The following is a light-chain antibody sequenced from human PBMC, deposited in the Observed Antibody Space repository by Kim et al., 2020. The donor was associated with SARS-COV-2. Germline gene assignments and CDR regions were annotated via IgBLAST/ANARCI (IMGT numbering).Light chain of an antibody. V-gene: IGKV1-5*01. CDR2: HGS. J-gene: IGKJ4*01. Sequence: DIQMTQSPSTLSASVGDRVTISCRASQSISIWLAWYQQKPGIAPKLLIFHGSNLERGVPSRFSGSGSETEFTLTISSLQPDDFATYYCQQYNTYPLAFGGGTKVDIK. CDR1: QSISIW. CDR3: QQYNTYPLA.